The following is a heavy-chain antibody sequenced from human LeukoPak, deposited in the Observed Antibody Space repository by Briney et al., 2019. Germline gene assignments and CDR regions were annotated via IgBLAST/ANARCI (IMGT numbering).Heavy chain of an antibody. CDR1: GYTFTSYG. CDR2: ISAYNGNT. D-gene: IGHD1-1*01. V-gene: IGHV1-18*01. Sequence: ASVKVSCKASGYTFTSYGISWVRQAPGQGLEWMGWISAYNGNTNYAQKLQGRVTMTTDTSTSTAYMEPRSLRSDDTAVYYCARDILSTGTTYIPNYYYYGMDVWGQGTTVTVSS. J-gene: IGHJ6*02. CDR3: ARDILSTGTTYIPNYYYYGMDV.